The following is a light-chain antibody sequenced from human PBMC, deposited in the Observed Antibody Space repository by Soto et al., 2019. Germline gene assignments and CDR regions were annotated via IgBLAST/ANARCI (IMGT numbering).Light chain of an antibody. CDR1: QGIANS. Sequence: DNPMSRIPPTLSVSVGDRVTITCRASQGIANSLAWFQQKPGKAPESLIYAVSSLQSGVPSRFRGSGSGTDFTLTISSLQPEDFATYYCQQYTAHPFTFGQGTRLEIK. V-gene: IGKV1-16*01. CDR2: AVS. CDR3: QQYTAHPFT. J-gene: IGKJ5*01.